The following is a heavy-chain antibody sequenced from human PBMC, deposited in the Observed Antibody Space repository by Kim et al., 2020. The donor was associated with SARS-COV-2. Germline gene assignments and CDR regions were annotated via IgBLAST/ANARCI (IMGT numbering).Heavy chain of an antibody. V-gene: IGHV4-34*01. D-gene: IGHD4-17*01. CDR1: GGSFSGYY. Sequence: SETLSLTCAVYGGSFSGYYWSWIRQPPGKGLEWIAEINHSGSTNYNPSLKSRVTISVDTSKNQFSLKLSSVTAADTAVYYCARGGRGLRAQLDYWGQGTLGTVSS. J-gene: IGHJ4*02. CDR2: INHSGST. CDR3: ARGGRGLRAQLDY.